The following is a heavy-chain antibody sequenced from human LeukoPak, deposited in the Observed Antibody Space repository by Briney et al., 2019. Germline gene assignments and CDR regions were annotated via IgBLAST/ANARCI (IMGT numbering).Heavy chain of an antibody. J-gene: IGHJ4*02. CDR2: IYYSGST. CDR1: GGSISSSSYY. CDR3: ARSFQPGGLNDY. Sequence: KSSETLSLTCTVSGGSISSSSYYWGWIRQPPGKGLEWIGSIYYSGSTYYNPSLKSQVSISIDTSKNQFSLRLTSVTAADTAVYYCARSFQPGGLNDYWGQGTLVTVSS. V-gene: IGHV4-39*01. D-gene: IGHD3-10*01.